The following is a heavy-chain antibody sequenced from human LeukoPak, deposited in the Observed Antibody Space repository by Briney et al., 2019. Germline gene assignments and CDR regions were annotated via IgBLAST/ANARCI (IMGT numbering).Heavy chain of an antibody. D-gene: IGHD3-22*01. CDR2: ISGSGTST. V-gene: IGHV3-23*01. Sequence: PGGSLRLSCAASGFTFRSYAMSWVRQAPGKGLEWVLAISGSGTSTYYADSVKGRFTISRDNSKNTLYLQMNSLRAEDTAVYYCEGTYYYDSSDDHWGQGTLVTVSS. CDR1: GFTFRSYA. J-gene: IGHJ4*02. CDR3: EGTYYYDSSDDH.